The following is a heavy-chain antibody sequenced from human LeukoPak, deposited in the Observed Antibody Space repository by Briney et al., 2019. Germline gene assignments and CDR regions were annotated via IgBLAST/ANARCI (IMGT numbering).Heavy chain of an antibody. CDR1: GFSVSSNC. CDR2: IYSSGVP. D-gene: IGHD3-16*01. Sequence: PGGSLRLSCAVSGFSVSSNCVNWVRQAPGKGFEWVSMIYSSGVPDYADSVKGRFSISRDSSKSTVVLQMNSLRAEDTALYYCTGGHNEFYFENWGGGALVTVSS. J-gene: IGHJ4*02. CDR3: TGGHNEFYFEN. V-gene: IGHV3-53*01.